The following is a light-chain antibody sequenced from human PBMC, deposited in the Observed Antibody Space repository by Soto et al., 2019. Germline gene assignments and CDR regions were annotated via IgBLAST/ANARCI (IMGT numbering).Light chain of an antibody. CDR2: YSS. J-gene: IGKJ5*01. V-gene: IGKV3-11*01. CDR3: QQRSNWTPEIT. CDR1: QSVSSY. Sequence: EIVLTQSPATLSLSPGERATLSCRASQSVSSYLAWYQQKPGQAPMLLIYYSSNRATGIPARFSGSGSWTDFTLTISSLEPEDFAVYYCQQRSNWTPEITFGQGTRLEIK.